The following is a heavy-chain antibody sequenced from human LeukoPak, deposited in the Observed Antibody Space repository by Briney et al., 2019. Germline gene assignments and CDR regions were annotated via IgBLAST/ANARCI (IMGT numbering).Heavy chain of an antibody. Sequence: ASVKVSCKASGYTFTSYAMHWVRQAPGQRLGWMGWINAGNGSTKYSQKFQGRVTITRDTSASTAYMELSSLRSEDTAVYYCARSDSSSWYLFDYWGQGTLVTVSS. CDR2: INAGNGST. D-gene: IGHD6-13*01. J-gene: IGHJ4*02. V-gene: IGHV1-3*01. CDR3: ARSDSSSWYLFDY. CDR1: GYTFTSYA.